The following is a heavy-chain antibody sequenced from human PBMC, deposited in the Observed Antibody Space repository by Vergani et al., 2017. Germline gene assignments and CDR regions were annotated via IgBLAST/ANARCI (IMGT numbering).Heavy chain of an antibody. J-gene: IGHJ6*02. CDR2: IYYSGST. CDR3: ARCNSSGYPLYYYYYGMDV. V-gene: IGHV4-59*01. CDR1: GGSISSYY. D-gene: IGHD3-22*01. Sequence: QVQLQQWGAGLLKPSETLSLTCTVSGGSISSYYWSWIRQPPGKGLEWIGYIYYSGSTNYNPSLKSRVTISVDTSKNQFSLKLSSVTAADTAVYYCARCNSSGYPLYYYYYGMDVWGQGTTVTVSS.